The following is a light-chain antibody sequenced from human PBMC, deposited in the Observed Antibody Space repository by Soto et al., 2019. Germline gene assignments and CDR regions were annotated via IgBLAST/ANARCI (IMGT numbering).Light chain of an antibody. Sequence: DIQMTHSPSTLSASVGYRVTITFRASQRVSHWVAWYQQKPRKASRNRIYKASSLESGSASRFSGSGSGTEFTLTITSLQPDEAATYHCQQYSVYSPWMFGQGTKVDIK. J-gene: IGKJ1*01. CDR2: KAS. V-gene: IGKV1-5*03. CDR1: QRVSHW. CDR3: QQYSVYSPWM.